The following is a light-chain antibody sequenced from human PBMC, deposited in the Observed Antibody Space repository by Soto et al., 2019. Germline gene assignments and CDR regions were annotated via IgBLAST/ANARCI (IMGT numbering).Light chain of an antibody. CDR3: SSYPSAGTYV. J-gene: IGLJ1*01. CDR1: RSDIGTYNY. Sequence: QSVLTQPASVSGSPGQSITIPCIRTRSDIGTYNYVACYQQHPAKSPKLIIYHVSYRPSDASNRFSGSKSANTASLTISGPQAEDEADYYCSSYPSAGTYVFGPGTKATVL. CDR2: HVS. V-gene: IGLV2-14*01.